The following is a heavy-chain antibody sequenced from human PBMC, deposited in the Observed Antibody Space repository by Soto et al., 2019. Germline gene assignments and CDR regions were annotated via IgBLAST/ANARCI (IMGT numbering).Heavy chain of an antibody. CDR1: GFTFSSYA. V-gene: IGHV3-30-3*01. J-gene: IGHJ4*01. D-gene: IGHD1-26*01. CDR2: ISYDGSNK. Sequence: QVQLVESGGGVVQPGRSLRLSCAASGFTFSSYAMHWVRQAPGKGLEWVAVISYDGSNKYYADSVKGRFTISRDNSKNTLYLKMNSLRAEDTAVYYCAREASGSYSDWGQGNLVTVSS. CDR3: AREASGSYSD.